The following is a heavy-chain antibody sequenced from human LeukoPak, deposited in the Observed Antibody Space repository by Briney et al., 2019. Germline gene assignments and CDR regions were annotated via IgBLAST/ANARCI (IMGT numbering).Heavy chain of an antibody. CDR1: GGSISSYY. CDR3: ARGTRSSWNVPFDH. V-gene: IGHV4-59*01. D-gene: IGHD6-13*01. CDR2: IYYSGST. J-gene: IGHJ4*02. Sequence: SETLSLTCTVSGGSISSYYWSWIRQPPGKGLEWIGYIYYSGSTNYNPSLKSRVTISVDTSKNQFSLKLSSVTAADTAVYYCARGTRSSWNVPFDHWGQGTLVTVSS.